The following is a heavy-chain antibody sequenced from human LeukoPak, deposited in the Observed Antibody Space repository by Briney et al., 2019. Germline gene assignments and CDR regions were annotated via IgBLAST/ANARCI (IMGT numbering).Heavy chain of an antibody. D-gene: IGHD6-13*01. V-gene: IGHV4-61*01. CDR1: GGSVSSGSYY. Sequence: SETLSLTCTVSGGSVSSGSYYWSWIRQPPGKGLEWIGYIYYSGSTNYNPSLKSRVTISVDTSKNQFSLKLSSVTAADTAVYYCARDRIAAAGVPNYYYYYGMDVWGQGTTVTVSS. CDR2: IYYSGST. J-gene: IGHJ6*02. CDR3: ARDRIAAAGVPNYYYYYGMDV.